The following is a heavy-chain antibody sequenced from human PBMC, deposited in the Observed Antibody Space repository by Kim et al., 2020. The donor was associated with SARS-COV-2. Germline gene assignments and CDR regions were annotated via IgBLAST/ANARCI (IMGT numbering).Heavy chain of an antibody. Sequence: GGSLRLSCAASGFTFSSYSMNWVRQAPGKGLEWVSYISSSSSTIYYADSVKGRFTISRDNAKNSLYLQMNSLRDEDMAVYYCARDEEAPRYSSWYGNYYYYGMDVWGQGTTVTVSS. D-gene: IGHD6-13*01. J-gene: IGHJ6*02. V-gene: IGHV3-48*02. CDR2: ISSSSSTI. CDR3: ARDEEAPRYSSWYGNYYYYGMDV. CDR1: GFTFSSYS.